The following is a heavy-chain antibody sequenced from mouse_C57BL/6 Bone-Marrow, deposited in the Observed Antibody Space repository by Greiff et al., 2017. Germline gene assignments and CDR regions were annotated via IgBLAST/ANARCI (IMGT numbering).Heavy chain of an antibody. Sequence: EVKLVESGGGLVKPGGSLKLSCAASGFTFSSYAMSWVRQTPDKRLEWVATISGGGSYTYYPDSVKGRFTISRDNAKNTLYLQMSSLKSEDTAVDYCARRIYYGYGGSFYAMDDWGKGTSVTVSS. CDR1: GFTFSSYA. D-gene: IGHD2-2*01. CDR2: ISGGGSYT. J-gene: IGHJ4*01. CDR3: ARRIYYGYGGSFYAMDD. V-gene: IGHV5-6*03.